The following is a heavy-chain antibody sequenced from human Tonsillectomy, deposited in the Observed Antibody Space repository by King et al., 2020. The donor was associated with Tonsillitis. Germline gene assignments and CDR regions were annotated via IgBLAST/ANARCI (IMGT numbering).Heavy chain of an antibody. J-gene: IGHJ4*02. D-gene: IGHD7-27*01. CDR1: GFTFSSYA. V-gene: IGHV3-23*04. CDR3: ARDSLGSNFDY. Sequence: VQLVESGGGLVQPGGSLRLSCAASGFTFSSYAVSWVRQAPGKGLEWVSTIHDNGGSTHYADSVKGRFTISRDNSKNTLYLQMNSLGAEDTAVYYCARDSLGSNFDYWGQGTLVTVSS. CDR2: IHDNGGST.